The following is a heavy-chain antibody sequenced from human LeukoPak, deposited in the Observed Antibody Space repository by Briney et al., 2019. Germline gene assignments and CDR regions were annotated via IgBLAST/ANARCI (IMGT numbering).Heavy chain of an antibody. V-gene: IGHV3-74*01. J-gene: IGHJ1*01. CDR2: IKSDGST. CDR1: GFTFSSYW. Sequence: GGSLRLSCAASGFTFSSYWMHWVRQAPGKGLVWVSRIKSDGSTNYADSVRGRFTISRDNTKNTVSLQMNSLRAEDTGVYYCARAPSEIGGYYPEYFRHWGQGTLVTVSS. CDR3: ARAPSEIGGYYPEYFRH. D-gene: IGHD3-22*01.